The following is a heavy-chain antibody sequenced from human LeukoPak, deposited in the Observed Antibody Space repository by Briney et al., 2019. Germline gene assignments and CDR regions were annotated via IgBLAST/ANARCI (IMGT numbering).Heavy chain of an antibody. CDR2: IIPIFGTA. V-gene: IGHV1-69*05. J-gene: IGHJ5*02. CDR3: ARDGEYCSSTSCYTWFDP. CDR1: GGTFSSYA. D-gene: IGHD2-2*02. Sequence: SVKVSCKASGGTFSSYAISWVRQAPGQGLEWMGGIIPIFGTANYAQKFQGRVTITTDESTSTAYMELSSLRSEDTAVYYCARDGEYCSSTSCYTWFDPWGQGTLVTVSS.